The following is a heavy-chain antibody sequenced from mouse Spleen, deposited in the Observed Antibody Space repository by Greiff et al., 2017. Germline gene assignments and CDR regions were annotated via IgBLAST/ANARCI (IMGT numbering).Heavy chain of an antibody. CDR2: IYPGSGNT. J-gene: IGHJ1*01. Sequence: QVQLKQSGAELVRPGASVKLSCKASGYTFTDYYINWVKQRPGQGLEWIARIYPGSGNTYYNEKFKGKATLTAEKSSSTAYMQLSSLTSEDSAVYFCARGGTEYFDVWGAGTTVTVSS. D-gene: IGHD4-1*01. CDR1: GYTFTDYY. CDR3: ARGGTEYFDV. V-gene: IGHV1-76*01.